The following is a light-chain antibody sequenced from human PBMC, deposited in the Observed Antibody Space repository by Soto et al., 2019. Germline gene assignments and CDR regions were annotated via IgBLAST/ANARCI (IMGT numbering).Light chain of an antibody. CDR1: QSISTN. CDR3: QHYNNWPPWT. CDR2: GAS. J-gene: IGKJ1*01. V-gene: IGKV3-15*01. Sequence: IVMTQSPVTMSVSPGERATLSCRASQSISTNLAWYQQKPGQAPRLLIYGASTRATGIPARFSGSGSGTEFTLTISSLQSEDFAVYYCQHYNNWPPWTFGQGTKVETK.